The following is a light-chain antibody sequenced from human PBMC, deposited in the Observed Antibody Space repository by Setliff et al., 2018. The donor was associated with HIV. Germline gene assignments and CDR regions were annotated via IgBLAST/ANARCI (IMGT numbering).Light chain of an antibody. CDR2: QAS. Sequence: QSVLTQPASVSGSPGQSITISCTGTSGDVGRYNLVSWYQQQPGKPPKLMIYQASKRPSGVSNRFSGSKSGNTASLTISGLQAVDEADYYCCSNTGSNTYVFGTGTRSPS. V-gene: IGLV2-23*01. CDR1: SGDVGRYNL. J-gene: IGLJ1*01. CDR3: CSNTGSNTYV.